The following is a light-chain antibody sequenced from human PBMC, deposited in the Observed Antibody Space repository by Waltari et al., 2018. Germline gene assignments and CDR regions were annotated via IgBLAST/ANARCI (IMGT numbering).Light chain of an antibody. J-gene: IGLJ2*01. CDR1: SSDVGGYNY. Sequence: QSALTQPRSVAGSLGQSVTLSCSGTSSDVGGYNYGSWYQQHPGKAPKLIIYDINKRPSGVPDRFSGSKSGNTASLTISRLQSDDEADYYCCSYAGIYTLAFGGGTKLTVL. CDR3: CSYAGIYTLA. V-gene: IGLV2-11*01. CDR2: DIN.